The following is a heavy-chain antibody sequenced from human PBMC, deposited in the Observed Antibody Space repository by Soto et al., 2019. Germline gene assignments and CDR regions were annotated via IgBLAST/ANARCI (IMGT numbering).Heavy chain of an antibody. V-gene: IGHV3-15*07. D-gene: IGHD3-16*01. CDR1: GFTFSNAW. CDR2: IKSKTDGGTT. CDR3: ARDLGGAGTFDD. J-gene: IGHJ4*02. Sequence: PGGSLRLSCAASGFTFSNAWMNWVRQAPGKGLEWVGRIKSKTDGGTTDYAAPVKGRFTISRDDSKNTLYLQMNSLRAEDTAVYDCARDLGGAGTFDDWGQGTLVTVAS.